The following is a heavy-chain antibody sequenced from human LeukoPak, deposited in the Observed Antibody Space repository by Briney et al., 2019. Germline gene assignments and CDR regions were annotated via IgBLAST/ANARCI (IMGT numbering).Heavy chain of an antibody. Sequence: KSLGSLRLSCAASGFTFSSYLMHWVRQAPGKGLEWVSSTTSSSSYIYYADSVKGRFTISRDNAKNSLCLQMNSLRAEDTAVYYCARDPYSGSDGAYYYYYMDVWGKGTTVTISS. J-gene: IGHJ6*03. D-gene: IGHD1-26*01. V-gene: IGHV3-21*01. CDR2: TTSSSSYI. CDR3: ARDPYSGSDGAYYYYYMDV. CDR1: GFTFSSYL.